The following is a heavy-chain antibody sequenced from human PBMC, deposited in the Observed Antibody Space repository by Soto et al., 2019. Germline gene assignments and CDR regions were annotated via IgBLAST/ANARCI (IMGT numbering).Heavy chain of an antibody. CDR2: IIPILGIA. Sequence: QVQLVKSGAEVKKPGSSVKVSCKASGGTFSSYTISWVRQAPGQGLEWMGRIIPILGIANHAQKFQGRVTITADKSTSTAYVELSSLRSEDTAVYYCARGLYERSGYPDYWGQGTLVTVSS. J-gene: IGHJ4*02. CDR3: ARGLYERSGYPDY. CDR1: GGTFSSYT. D-gene: IGHD3-22*01. V-gene: IGHV1-69*02.